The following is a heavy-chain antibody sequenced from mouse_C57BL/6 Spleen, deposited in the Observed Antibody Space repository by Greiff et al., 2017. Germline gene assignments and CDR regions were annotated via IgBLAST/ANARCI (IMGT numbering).Heavy chain of an antibody. Sequence: QVQLQQSGAELVRPGTSVKVSCKASGYAFTNYLIEWVKQRPGQGLEWIGVINPGSGGTNYNEKFKGKATLTADKSSSTAYMQLSSLTSEDSAVYCCARWSTVVDYYAMDDWGQGTSVTVSS. J-gene: IGHJ4*01. CDR3: ARWSTVVDYYAMDD. D-gene: IGHD1-1*01. CDR2: INPGSGGT. V-gene: IGHV1-54*01. CDR1: GYAFTNYL.